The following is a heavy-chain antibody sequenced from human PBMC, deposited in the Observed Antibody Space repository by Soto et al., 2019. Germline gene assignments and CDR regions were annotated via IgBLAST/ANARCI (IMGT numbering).Heavy chain of an antibody. Sequence: QVQLVQSGAEVKKPGSSVKVSCKASGGTFSSYAISWVRQAPGQGLEWMGGIIPIFGTANYAQKFQGRVTITADKSTSTAYMELSSLRSEDTAVYYRARDLYSNYYYYYGMDVWGQGTTVTVSS. CDR2: IIPIFGTA. J-gene: IGHJ6*02. V-gene: IGHV1-69*06. CDR3: ARDLYSNYYYYYGMDV. D-gene: IGHD4-4*01. CDR1: GGTFSSYA.